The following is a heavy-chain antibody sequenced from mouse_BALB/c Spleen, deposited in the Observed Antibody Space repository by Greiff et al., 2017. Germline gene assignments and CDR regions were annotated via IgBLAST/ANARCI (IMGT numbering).Heavy chain of an antibody. D-gene: IGHD1-1*01. Sequence: QVQLQQSGAELAKPGASVKMSCKASGYTFTSYWMHWVKQRPGQGLEWIGYINPSTGYTEYNQKFKDKATLTADKSSSTAYMQLSSLTSEDSAVYYCARSGGAFTTVVARGFAYWGQGTLVTVSA. J-gene: IGHJ3*01. CDR2: INPSTGYT. CDR3: ARSGGAFTTVVARGFAY. V-gene: IGHV1-7*01. CDR1: GYTFTSYW.